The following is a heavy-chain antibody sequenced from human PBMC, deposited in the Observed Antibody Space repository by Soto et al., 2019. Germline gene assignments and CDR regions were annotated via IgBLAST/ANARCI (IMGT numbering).Heavy chain of an antibody. J-gene: IGHJ4*02. CDR1: GFTFSSYG. CDR2: ISYDGSNK. D-gene: IGHD6-19*01. CDR3: SKDIVAVAGTFDY. V-gene: IGHV3-30*18. Sequence: PGGSLRLSCAASGFTFSSYGMHWVRQAPGKGLEWVAVISYDGSNKYYADSVKSRFTISRDNSKNTLYLQMNSLRAEDTAVYYCSKDIVAVAGTFDYWGQGTLVTVSS.